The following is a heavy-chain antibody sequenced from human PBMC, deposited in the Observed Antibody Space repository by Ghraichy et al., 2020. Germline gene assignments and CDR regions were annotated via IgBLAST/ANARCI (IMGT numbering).Heavy chain of an antibody. CDR1: GGSFSGYY. CDR2: INHSGST. CDR3: ASNDGDVDY. V-gene: IGHV4-34*01. D-gene: IGHD1-1*01. J-gene: IGHJ4*02. Sequence: SETLSLTCAVYGGSFSGYYWSWIRQPPGKGLEWIGEINHSGSTNYNPSLKSRVTISVDTSKNQFSLKLSSVTAADTAVYYCASNDGDVDYWGQGTLVTVSS.